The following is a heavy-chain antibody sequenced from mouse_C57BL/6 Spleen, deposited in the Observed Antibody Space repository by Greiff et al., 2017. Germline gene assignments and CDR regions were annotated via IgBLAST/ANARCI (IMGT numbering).Heavy chain of an antibody. Sequence: QVQLQQPGAELVKPGASVKLSCKASGYTFTSYWMQWVKQRPGQGLEWIGEIDPSDSYTNYNQKFKGKSTLTVDKSSSTAYMQLSSLTSEDSAVYYCARSHYGSSNWYFDVWGTGTTVTVSS. CDR2: IDPSDSYT. V-gene: IGHV1-50*01. D-gene: IGHD1-1*01. CDR1: GYTFTSYW. CDR3: ARSHYGSSNWYFDV. J-gene: IGHJ1*03.